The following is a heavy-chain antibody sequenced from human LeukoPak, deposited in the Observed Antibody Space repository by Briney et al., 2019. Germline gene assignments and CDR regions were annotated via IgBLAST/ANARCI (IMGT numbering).Heavy chain of an antibody. D-gene: IGHD7-27*01. CDR3: ARAGLTGEYYFDY. J-gene: IGHJ4*02. Sequence: PSETLSLTCSVSGGSISSYYWSWIRQPPGKGLEWIGYIYYSGNTNYNPSLKSRVTMSVDTSKNQFSLKLSSVTAADTAVYYCARAGLTGEYYFDYWGQGTLVTVSS. CDR1: GGSISSYY. CDR2: IYYSGNT. V-gene: IGHV4-59*12.